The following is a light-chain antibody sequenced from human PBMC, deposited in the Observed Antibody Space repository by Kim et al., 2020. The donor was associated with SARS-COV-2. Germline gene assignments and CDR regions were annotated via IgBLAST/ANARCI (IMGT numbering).Light chain of an antibody. CDR2: SNN. CDR1: SSNIGSNT. CDR3: AAWDDSLNGVV. Sequence: ELTQPPSASGTPGQSVTISCSGSSSNIGSNTVNWYQQLPGTAPKLLIYSNNQRPSGVPDRFSGSKSGTSASLAISGLQSEDEADYYCAAWDDSLNGVVFGGGTQLTDL. V-gene: IGLV1-44*01. J-gene: IGLJ2*01.